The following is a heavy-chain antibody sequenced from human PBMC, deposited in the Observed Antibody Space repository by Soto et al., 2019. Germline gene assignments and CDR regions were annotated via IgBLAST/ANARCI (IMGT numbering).Heavy chain of an antibody. CDR1: GFTFSNYA. J-gene: IGHJ4*02. CDR2: ISYDGTNK. CDR3: ARDLGNGVTENDY. Sequence: VQLVESGGGVVQPGRSLRLSCAASGFTFSNYAMHWVRQAPGKGLEWVAVISYDGTNKYYADSVKGRFTISRDTSKNSLYLQMKSLRTEDTPLYYGARDLGNGVTENDYWGQGTLVTVSS. V-gene: IGHV3-30-3*01. D-gene: IGHD5-18*01.